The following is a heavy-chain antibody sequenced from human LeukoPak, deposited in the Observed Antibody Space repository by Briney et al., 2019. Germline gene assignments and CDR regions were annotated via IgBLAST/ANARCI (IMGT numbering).Heavy chain of an antibody. J-gene: IGHJ5*02. Sequence: SETLSLTCAVSGHSISSDYFWGWIRQSPGKGLEWIGSFSHGGSAYYSPSLKSRVTMSVDTSKNHFSLKLTSVTAADTGVSYCTRGAITSSWHWFDTWGPGTLVIVSS. CDR3: TRGAITSSWHWFDT. V-gene: IGHV4-38-2*01. CDR1: GHSISSDYF. D-gene: IGHD6-13*01. CDR2: FSHGGSA.